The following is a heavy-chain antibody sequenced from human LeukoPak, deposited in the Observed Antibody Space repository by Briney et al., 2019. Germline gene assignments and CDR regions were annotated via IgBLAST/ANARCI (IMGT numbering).Heavy chain of an antibody. V-gene: IGHV1-2*02. CDR2: INPNSGGT. D-gene: IGHD2-2*01. CDR3: ARGSNISTLPYYYDFMDV. J-gene: IGHJ6*03. Sequence: ASVKVSCKASGYTFTGYYMHWVRQAPGQGLEWMGWINPNSGGTNYAQKFQGRVTMTGDTSISTAYMELSSLRSDDTAVYFCARGSNISTLPYYYDFMDVWGKGTTVTISS. CDR1: GYTFTGYY.